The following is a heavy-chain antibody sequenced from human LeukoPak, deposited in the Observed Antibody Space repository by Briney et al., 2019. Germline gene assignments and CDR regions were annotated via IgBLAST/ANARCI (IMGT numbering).Heavy chain of an antibody. D-gene: IGHD3-10*01. V-gene: IGHV1-69*01. CDR2: IIPIFGTA. CDR3: ARDGVGDFGAFDI. CDR1: GGTFSSYA. J-gene: IGHJ3*02. Sequence: SVKVSCKASGGTFSSYAISWVRQAPGQGLEWMGGIIPIFGTANYAQKFQGRVTTTADESTSTAYMELSSLRSEDTAVYYCARDGVGDFGAFDIWGQGTMVTVSS.